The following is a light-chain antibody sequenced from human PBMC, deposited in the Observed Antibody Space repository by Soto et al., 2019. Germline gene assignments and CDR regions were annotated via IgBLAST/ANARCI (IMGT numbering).Light chain of an antibody. CDR3: AAWDDSLSAVI. V-gene: IGLV1-47*01. CDR2: RNN. J-gene: IGLJ2*01. CDR1: SSNIGSNY. Sequence: QSVLTQPPSASETPGQRVTISCSGSSSNIGSNYVYWYQQLPGAAPKLLISRNNQRPSGVPDRFSGSKSGTSASLAISGLRSEDEAEYYCAAWDDSLSAVIFGGGTKVTVL.